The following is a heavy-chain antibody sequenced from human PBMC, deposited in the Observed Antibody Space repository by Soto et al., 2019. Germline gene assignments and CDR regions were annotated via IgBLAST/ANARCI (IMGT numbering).Heavy chain of an antibody. CDR2: ISGSGGST. J-gene: IGHJ4*02. D-gene: IGHD6-13*01. Sequence: EVQLLESGGGLVQPGGSLRLSCAASGFTFSSYAMSWVRQAPGKGLEWVSAISGSGGSTYYADSVKGRFTISRDNTKNTRYLQMDSQRAEDTALYACAKDVIHFYSSSEFDYWGQGPVVTVSS. V-gene: IGHV3-23*01. CDR1: GFTFSSYA. CDR3: AKDVIHFYSSSEFDY.